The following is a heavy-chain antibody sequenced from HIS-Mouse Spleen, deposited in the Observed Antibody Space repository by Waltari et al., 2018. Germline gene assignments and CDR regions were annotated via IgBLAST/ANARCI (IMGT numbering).Heavy chain of an antibody. CDR3: ARVSGSYGGQLNYFDY. Sequence: QVQLVQSGAEVKKPGASVKVSCKASGYTFTSYDINWVRQATGQGLEWMGVMKPNRRKTGYAQKFQGRVNMTSNNSISTAYMELGSLRSEDTAVYYCARVSGSYGGQLNYFDYWGQGTLVTVSS. CDR1: GYTFTSYD. J-gene: IGHJ4*02. D-gene: IGHD1-26*01. CDR2: MKPNRRKT. V-gene: IGHV1-8*01.